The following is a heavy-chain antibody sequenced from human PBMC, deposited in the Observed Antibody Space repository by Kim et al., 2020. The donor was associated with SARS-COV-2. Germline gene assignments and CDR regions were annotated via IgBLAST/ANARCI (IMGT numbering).Heavy chain of an antibody. CDR3: VRGSASPDY. D-gene: IGHD3-10*01. V-gene: IGHV3-23*01. J-gene: IGHJ4*02. CDR2: ISGSGGTA. Sequence: GGSLRLSCAASGFTFSSYAMSWVRQAPGKGLEWVSIISGSGGTAYYVDSVKGRFTISRDNSENTLYMQMNSLRAEDTAVYYCVRGSASPDYWGQGALVTV. CDR1: GFTFSSYA.